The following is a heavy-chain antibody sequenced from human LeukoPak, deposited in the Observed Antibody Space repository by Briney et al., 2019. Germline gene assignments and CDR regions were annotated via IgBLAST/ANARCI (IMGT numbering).Heavy chain of an antibody. CDR1: GGSISSGGYY. CDR3: ARGVQDKENDYGDPVGY. CDR2: INHSGST. V-gene: IGHV4-30-2*01. D-gene: IGHD4-17*01. Sequence: SQTLSLTCTVSGGSISSGGYYWSWIRQPPGKGLEWIGEINHSGSTNYNPSLKSRVTISVDTSKNQLSLKLSSVTAADTAVYYCARGVQDKENDYGDPVGYWGQGTLVTVSS. J-gene: IGHJ4*02.